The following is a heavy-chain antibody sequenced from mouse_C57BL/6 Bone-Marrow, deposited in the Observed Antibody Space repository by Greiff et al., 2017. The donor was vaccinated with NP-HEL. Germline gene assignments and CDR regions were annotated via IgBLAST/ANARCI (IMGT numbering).Heavy chain of an antibody. J-gene: IGHJ2*01. CDR1: GFSLSTFGMG. CDR2: IWWDDDK. Sequence: QVTLKECGPGILQPSQTLSLTCSFSGFSLSTFGMGVGWIRQPSGKGLEWLAHIWWDDDKYYNPALKSRLTISKDTSKNQVFLKIANVDTADTATYYCARKLDYYGSSFPTDYWGQGTTLTVSS. V-gene: IGHV8-8*01. CDR3: ARKLDYYGSSFPTDY. D-gene: IGHD1-1*01.